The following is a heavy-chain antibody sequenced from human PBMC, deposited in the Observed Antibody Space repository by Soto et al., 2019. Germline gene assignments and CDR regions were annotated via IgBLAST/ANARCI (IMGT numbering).Heavy chain of an antibody. CDR3: AKVMAIRGYSYGSLAY. CDR1: GFTFSSYA. D-gene: IGHD5-18*01. CDR2: ISGSGGST. V-gene: IGHV3-23*01. J-gene: IGHJ4*02. Sequence: GGSLRLSCAAPGFTFSSYAMSWVGQAPGKGLEWVSAISGSGGSTYYADSVKGRFTISRDNSKNTLYLQMNSLRAEDTAVYYCAKVMAIRGYSYGSLAYWGQGTLVTVSS.